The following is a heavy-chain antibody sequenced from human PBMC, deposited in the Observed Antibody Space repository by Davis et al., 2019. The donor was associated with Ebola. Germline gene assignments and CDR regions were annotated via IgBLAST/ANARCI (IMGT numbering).Heavy chain of an antibody. Sequence: GESLKISCAASGFTFSSYSMNWVRQAPGKGLEWVSSISSSSSYIYYADSVKGRFTISRDNAKNSLYLQMNSLRAEDTAVYYCARDPEHYDFWSGYYYYYYGMDVWGQGTTVTVSS. CDR3: ARDPEHYDFWSGYYYYYYGMDV. CDR1: GFTFSSYS. CDR2: ISSSSSYI. D-gene: IGHD3-3*01. J-gene: IGHJ6*02. V-gene: IGHV3-21*04.